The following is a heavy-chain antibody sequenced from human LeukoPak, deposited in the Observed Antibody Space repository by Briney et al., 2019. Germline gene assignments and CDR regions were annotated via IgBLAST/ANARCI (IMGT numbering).Heavy chain of an antibody. CDR3: AKDHDVWGSYRCPVLDY. CDR2: MSGRGGST. J-gene: IGHJ4*02. V-gene: IGHV3-23*01. D-gene: IGHD3-16*02. Sequence: PGASLRLSCAAAGFTFSSYAMSWVRQAPGKGLEWVSAMSGRGGSTHYADSGKGRFTISRDNSKNTLYLQMTRVRDEDTAVYYCAKDHDVWGSYRCPVLDYWGQGTLVTVSS. CDR1: GFTFSSYA.